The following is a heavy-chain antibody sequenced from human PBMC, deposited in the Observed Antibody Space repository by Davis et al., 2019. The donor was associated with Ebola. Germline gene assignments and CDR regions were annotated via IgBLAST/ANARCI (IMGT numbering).Heavy chain of an antibody. J-gene: IGHJ4*02. CDR1: GFTFSSYG. CDR3: AKDKVTTASFDY. D-gene: IGHD4-17*01. CDR2: IRYDGSNK. V-gene: IGHV3-30*02. Sequence: GESLKISCAASGFTFSSYGMHWVRQAPGKGLEWVAFIRYDGSNKYYADSVKGRFTISRDTSKNTLYLQMNSLRAEDTALYYCAKDKVTTASFDYWGQGTLVTVSS.